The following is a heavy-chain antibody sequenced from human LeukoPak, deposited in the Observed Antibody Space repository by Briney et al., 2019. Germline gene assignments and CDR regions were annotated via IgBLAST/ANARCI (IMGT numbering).Heavy chain of an antibody. Sequence: ASVKVSCKASGYTFTSYDMNWVRQATGQGLEWMEWMNPNSGNTGYAQKFQGRVTMTRNTSISTAYMELSSLRSEDTAVYCCARVDLWFGESYYYYYMDVWGKGTTVTVSS. V-gene: IGHV1-8*01. D-gene: IGHD3-10*01. J-gene: IGHJ6*03. CDR1: GYTFTSYD. CDR2: MNPNSGNT. CDR3: ARVDLWFGESYYYYYMDV.